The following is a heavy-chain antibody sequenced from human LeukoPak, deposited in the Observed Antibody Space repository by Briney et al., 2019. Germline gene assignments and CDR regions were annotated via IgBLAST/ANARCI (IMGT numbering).Heavy chain of an antibody. Sequence: ASVKVSCKASGYTFTGYYMHWVRQAPGQGLEWMAWINPNSGGTNYAQKFQGRVTMTRDTSISTAYMELSRLRSDDTAVYYCARDSHYDSSGPGGDDAFDIWGQGTMVTVSS. V-gene: IGHV1-2*02. D-gene: IGHD3-22*01. CDR2: INPNSGGT. CDR1: GYTFTGYY. J-gene: IGHJ3*02. CDR3: ARDSHYDSSGPGGDDAFDI.